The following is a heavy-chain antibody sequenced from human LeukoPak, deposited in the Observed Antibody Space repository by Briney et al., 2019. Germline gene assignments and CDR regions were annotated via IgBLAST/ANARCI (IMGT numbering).Heavy chain of an antibody. CDR2: ISYDGSNK. CDR3: AVLGY. CDR1: GFTFSNAW. D-gene: IGHD3-3*02. V-gene: IGHV3-30-3*01. Sequence: GGSLRLSCAPSGFTFSNAWMSWARQAPGKGLEWVAVISYDGSNKYYADSVKGRFTISRDNSKNTLYLQMNSLRAEDTAVYYCAVLGYWGQGTLVTVSS. J-gene: IGHJ4*02.